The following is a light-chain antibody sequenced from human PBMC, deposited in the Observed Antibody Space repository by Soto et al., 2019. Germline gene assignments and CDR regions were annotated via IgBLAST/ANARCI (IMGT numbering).Light chain of an antibody. Sequence: QSALTQPPSASGSPGQSVTISCTGTSSDVGTYNYVSWYQQHPGKAPKLMIYEVSKRPSGVPDRFSGSKSGNTAPLTVSGLQAEDEAIYYCSSYAGSLVLFGGGTKVTVL. V-gene: IGLV2-8*01. CDR2: EVS. J-gene: IGLJ2*01. CDR3: SSYAGSLVL. CDR1: SSDVGTYNY.